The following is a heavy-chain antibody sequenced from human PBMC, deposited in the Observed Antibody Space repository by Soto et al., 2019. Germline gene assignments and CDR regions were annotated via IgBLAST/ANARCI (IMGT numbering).Heavy chain of an antibody. J-gene: IGHJ3*02. V-gene: IGHV3-7*04. D-gene: IGHD1-1*01. Sequence: PGGSLRLSCAASGFTFSRYWMDWVRQAPRKGLEWVATIKHDGSEKYYVDSVKGRFIISRDNAKNSVFLQMNGLRVEDTAVYFCARAMGTDDLSNHPFDIWGQGTMVTVS. CDR3: ARAMGTDDLSNHPFDI. CDR1: GFTFSRYW. CDR2: IKHDGSEK.